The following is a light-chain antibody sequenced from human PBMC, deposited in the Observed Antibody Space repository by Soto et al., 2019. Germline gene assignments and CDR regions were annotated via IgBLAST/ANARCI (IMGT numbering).Light chain of an antibody. Sequence: EIVLTQSPATLSLSPGERATLSCRASQSVSSYLAWYQQKPGQAPRLLIYDASNRATGIPARFSGSGSGTDFTLTISSLELEDFAVYYCQRRSNWPPLIFGGGTKVDIK. V-gene: IGKV3-11*01. CDR1: QSVSSY. J-gene: IGKJ4*01. CDR3: QRRSNWPPLI. CDR2: DAS.